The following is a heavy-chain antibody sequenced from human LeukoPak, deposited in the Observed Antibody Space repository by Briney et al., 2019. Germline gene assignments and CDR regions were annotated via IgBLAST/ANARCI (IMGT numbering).Heavy chain of an antibody. J-gene: IGHJ2*01. Sequence: SETLSLTCTVSGGSISYYYWSWVRQPSGKGLEWIGYIYHSESTNYNPSLKSRVSISVDTSKNQFSLTLTSVTAADTAVYYCARALLRYDSSSRSLHWYFDLWGRGTLVTVSS. CDR3: ARALLRYDSSSRSLHWYFDL. CDR2: IYHSEST. D-gene: IGHD3-22*01. CDR1: GGSISYYY. V-gene: IGHV4-59*01.